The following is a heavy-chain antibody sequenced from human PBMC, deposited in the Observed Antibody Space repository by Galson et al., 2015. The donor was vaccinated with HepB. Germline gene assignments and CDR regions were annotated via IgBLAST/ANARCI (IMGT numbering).Heavy chain of an antibody. Sequence: SLRLSCAVSGFIFSDSGMHWVRQGPGQGPQWVAAISSDGSNKLYADSVRGRFTVSRDNSNNTLFLQMHSLKPEDTAVYSCAKGAYRNILMSGGWFDPWGQGTLVIVSS. CDR2: ISSDGSNK. CDR1: GFIFSDSG. V-gene: IGHV3-33*05. CDR3: AKGAYRNILMSGGWFDP. J-gene: IGHJ5*02. D-gene: IGHD3-10*02.